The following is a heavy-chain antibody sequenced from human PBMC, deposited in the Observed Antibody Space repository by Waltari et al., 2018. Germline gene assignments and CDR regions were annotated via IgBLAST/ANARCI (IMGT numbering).Heavy chain of an antibody. V-gene: IGHV3-53*01. D-gene: IGHD2-15*01. CDR1: GFTVSSNY. Sequence: EVQLVESGGGLIQPGGSLRLSCAASGFTVSSNYMSWVRQAPGKGLEWVAVIYSGGSTYYADSVKGRFTISRDNSKNTLYLQMNSLRAEDTAVYYCATPYCSGGSCWGWFDPWGQGTLVTVSS. CDR3: ATPYCSGGSCWGWFDP. J-gene: IGHJ5*02. CDR2: IYSGGST.